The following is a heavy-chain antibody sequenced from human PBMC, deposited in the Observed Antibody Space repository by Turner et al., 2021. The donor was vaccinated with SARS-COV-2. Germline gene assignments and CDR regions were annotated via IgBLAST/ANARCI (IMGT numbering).Heavy chain of an antibody. CDR3: ARHGEVAAAAYLARFDP. D-gene: IGHD6-13*01. V-gene: IGHV4-39*01. Sequence: LQLQESGPGLVKPSETLSLTCTVSVGSISSSSYYWGWVRQPPGKGLEWIGSCYYSGSTYYNPSIKSRVTISVDTYKNQLSLKLSAGTAADKAVYYWARHGEVAAAAYLARFDPWGQGTLVTVSS. CDR1: VGSISSSSYY. CDR2: CYYSGST. J-gene: IGHJ5*02.